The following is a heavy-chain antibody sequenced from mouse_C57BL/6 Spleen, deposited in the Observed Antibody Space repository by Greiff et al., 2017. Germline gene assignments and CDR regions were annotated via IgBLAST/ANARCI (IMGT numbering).Heavy chain of an antibody. CDR1: GFTFSDYG. J-gene: IGHJ2*01. V-gene: IGHV5-17*01. CDR3: AMCITTNLDY. D-gene: IGHD1-1*01. Sequence: EVQVVESGGGLVKPGGSLKLSCAASGFTFSDYGMHWVRQAPEKGLEWVAYISSGSSTIYYADTVKGRFTISRDNAKNTLFLQMTSLRSEDTAMYYCAMCITTNLDYWGQGTTLTVSS. CDR2: ISSGSSTI.